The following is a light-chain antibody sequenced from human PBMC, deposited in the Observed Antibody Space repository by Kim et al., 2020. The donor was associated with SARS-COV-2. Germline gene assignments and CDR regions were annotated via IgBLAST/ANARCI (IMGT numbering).Light chain of an antibody. J-gene: IGLJ1*01. CDR2: QDS. V-gene: IGLV3-1*01. CDR1: KLGDKY. CDR3: QAWDSSNYV. Sequence: VSTGQTASITCSGDKLGDKYACWYQQQPGQSPVLVIYQDSKRPSGIPERFSGSNSGNTATLTISGTQAMDEADYYCQAWDSSNYVFGTGTKVTVL.